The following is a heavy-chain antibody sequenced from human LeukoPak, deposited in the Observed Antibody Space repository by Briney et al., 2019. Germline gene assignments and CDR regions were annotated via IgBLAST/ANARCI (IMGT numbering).Heavy chain of an antibody. V-gene: IGHV3-30*03. CDR3: ARGGRGYGYGYGYYYYGMDV. CDR2: ISYDGSNK. J-gene: IGHJ6*02. CDR1: GFTFSSYG. Sequence: GGSLRLSCAASGFTFSSYGMHWVRQAPGKGLEWVAVISYDGSNKYYADSVKGRFTISRDNSKNTLYLQMNSLRAEDTAVYYCARGGRGYGYGYGYYYYGMDVWGQGTTVTVSS. D-gene: IGHD5-18*01.